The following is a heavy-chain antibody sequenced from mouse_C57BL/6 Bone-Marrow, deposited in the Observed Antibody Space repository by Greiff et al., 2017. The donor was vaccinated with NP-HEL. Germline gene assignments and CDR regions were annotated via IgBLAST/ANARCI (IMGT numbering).Heavy chain of an antibody. V-gene: IGHV1-64*01. CDR1: GYTFTSYW. J-gene: IGHJ4*01. Sequence: QVQLQQPGAELVKPGASVKLSCKASGYTFTSYWMHWVKQRPGQGLEWIGMIHPNSGSTNYNEKFKSKATLTVDKSSSTAYMQLSSLTSEDSAVYYCARYELLFYAMDYWGQGTSVTVSA. D-gene: IGHD2-12*01. CDR2: IHPNSGST. CDR3: ARYELLFYAMDY.